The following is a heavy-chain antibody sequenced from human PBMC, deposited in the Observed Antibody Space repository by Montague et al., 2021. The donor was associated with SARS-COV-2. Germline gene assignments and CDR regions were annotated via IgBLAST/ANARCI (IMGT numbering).Heavy chain of an antibody. CDR2: IWYDGSNK. Sequence: SLRLSCAASGFIFSSYGMHWVRQAPGKGLEWVAVIWYDGSNKYYADSVKGRFTISRDNSKNTLYLQMNSLRAEDTAVYYCARSARFGESPEMDVWGQGTTVTVSS. D-gene: IGHD3-10*01. CDR3: ARSARFGESPEMDV. J-gene: IGHJ6*02. CDR1: GFIFSSYG. V-gene: IGHV3-33*01.